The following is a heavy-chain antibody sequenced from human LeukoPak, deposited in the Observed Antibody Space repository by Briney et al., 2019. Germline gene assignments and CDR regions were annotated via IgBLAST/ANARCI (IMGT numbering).Heavy chain of an antibody. Sequence: GGSLRLSCAVSGFTFSTHNMNWVRQAPGKGLEWVSSISSTGTDINYADSVKGRFTISRDNAKNSLYLQMNSLGAEDSAVYYCVREAAATLFDYWGQGTLVTVSS. CDR3: VREAAATLFDY. V-gene: IGHV3-21*06. J-gene: IGHJ4*02. D-gene: IGHD1-26*01. CDR2: ISSTGTDI. CDR1: GFTFSTHN.